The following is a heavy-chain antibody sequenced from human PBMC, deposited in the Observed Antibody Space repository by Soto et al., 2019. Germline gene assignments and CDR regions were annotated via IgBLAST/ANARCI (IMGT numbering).Heavy chain of an antibody. J-gene: IGHJ5*01. CDR1: GYTFSSYH. CDR3: ASDSAPIDP. V-gene: IGHV1-18*01. D-gene: IGHD1-26*01. CDR2: INAYNGNT. Sequence: QVQLVQSGAEVKKPGASVKVSCKASGYTFSSYHMIWVRQAPGQGLEGMGWINAYNGNTNYAQKLQGRVTMTTATSTSTAYMELRSLSSDDTAVYYCASDSAPIDPWGQGTPVTVSS.